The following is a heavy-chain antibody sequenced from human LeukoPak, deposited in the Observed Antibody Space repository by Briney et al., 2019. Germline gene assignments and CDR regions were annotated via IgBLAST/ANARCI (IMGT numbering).Heavy chain of an antibody. CDR3: AASGAVITVRRYYYYVGV. CDR2: ISGSGGST. CDR1: GFTFSNYA. J-gene: IGHJ6*03. D-gene: IGHD4-17*01. V-gene: IGHV3-23*01. Sequence: PGGSLRLSCAASGFTFSNYAMSWVRQAPGKGLEWVSAISGSGGSTYYADSVKGRFTISRDNFKNTLYLQMNSLRAEDTAAYYCAASGAVITVRRYYYYVGVWCKGTTVTVSS.